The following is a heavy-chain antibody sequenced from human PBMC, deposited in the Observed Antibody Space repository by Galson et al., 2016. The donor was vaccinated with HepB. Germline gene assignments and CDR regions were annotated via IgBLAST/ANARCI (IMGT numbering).Heavy chain of an antibody. CDR3: ASAKSQTYYDYVWGSYPMYYFDY. V-gene: IGHV3-23*01. D-gene: IGHD3-16*02. J-gene: IGHJ4*02. Sequence: SLRLSCAASGFTFSSYAMSWVRQAPGKGLEWVSGISGSVGSTYYADSVKGRFTISRDNSKNTLYLQMNSLRAEDTAVYYCASAKSQTYYDYVWGSYPMYYFDYWGQGTLVTVSS. CDR1: GFTFSSYA. CDR2: ISGSVGST.